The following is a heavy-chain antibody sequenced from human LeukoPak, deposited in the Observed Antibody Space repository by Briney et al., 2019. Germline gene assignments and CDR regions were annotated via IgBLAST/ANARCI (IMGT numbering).Heavy chain of an antibody. D-gene: IGHD6-13*01. Sequence: GGSLRLSCAASGFTFDDYGMSWVRQAPGKGLEWVSGINWNGGSTGYADSVKGRFTISRDNAKNSLYLQMNSLRAEDTALYHCARGIPGIAAVVDAFDIWGQGTMVTVSS. CDR1: GFTFDDYG. CDR2: INWNGGST. J-gene: IGHJ3*02. V-gene: IGHV3-20*01. CDR3: ARGIPGIAAVVDAFDI.